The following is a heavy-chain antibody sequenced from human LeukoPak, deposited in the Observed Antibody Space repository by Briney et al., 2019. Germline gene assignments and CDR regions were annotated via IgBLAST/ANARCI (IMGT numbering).Heavy chain of an antibody. D-gene: IGHD1-26*01. CDR3: ACVAWDLHYTGAFDI. J-gene: IGHJ3*02. CDR2: ISSSGRTI. CDR1: GFTVSSYE. Sequence: GSLRLSCATSGFTVSSYEMNWIRQAPGKGLEWVSYISSSGRTIYYADSVKGRFTISRDNAKSSLYLQMNSLRAEDTAVYSCACVAWDLHYTGAFDIWGQGTMVTVSS. V-gene: IGHV3-48*03.